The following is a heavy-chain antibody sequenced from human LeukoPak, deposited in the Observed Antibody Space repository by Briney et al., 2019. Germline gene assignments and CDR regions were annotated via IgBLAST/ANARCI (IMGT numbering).Heavy chain of an antibody. J-gene: IGHJ4*02. CDR3: AKDRGYYDYGDHYFDY. CDR2: ISGSGGST. D-gene: IGHD4-17*01. V-gene: IGHV3-23*01. CDR1: GFTFSSYA. Sequence: EGSLRLSCAASGFTFSSYAMSWVRQAPGKGLEWVSAISGSGGSTYYADSVKGRFTISRDNSKNTLYLQMNSLRAEDTAVYYCAKDRGYYDYGDHYFDYWGQGTLVTVSS.